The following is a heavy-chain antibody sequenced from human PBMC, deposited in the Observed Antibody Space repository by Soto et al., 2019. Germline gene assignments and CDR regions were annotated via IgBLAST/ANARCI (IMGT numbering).Heavy chain of an antibody. V-gene: IGHV1-69*01. Sequence: QVQLVQSGAEVKKPGSSVKVSCKASGSTFSSYAISWVRQAPGQGLEWMGGIIPIFGTANYAQKFQGRVTITADESTSTAYMELSSLRSEDTAAYYCATNYYDSSGYFDYWGQGTLVTVSS. D-gene: IGHD3-22*01. CDR1: GSTFSSYA. CDR3: ATNYYDSSGYFDY. J-gene: IGHJ4*02. CDR2: IIPIFGTA.